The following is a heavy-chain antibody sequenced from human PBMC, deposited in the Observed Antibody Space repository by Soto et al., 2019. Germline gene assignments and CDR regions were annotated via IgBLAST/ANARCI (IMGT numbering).Heavy chain of an antibody. CDR1: GGTFSSYA. Sequence: ASVKVSCKASGGTFSSYAISWVRQAPGQGLEWMGGIIPIFGTANYAQKFQGRVTITADESTSTAYMELSSLRSEDTAVYYCAGGERYYDFWSGYIRFDYWGQGTLVTVSS. J-gene: IGHJ4*02. CDR2: IIPIFGTA. V-gene: IGHV1-69*13. D-gene: IGHD3-3*01. CDR3: AGGERYYDFWSGYIRFDY.